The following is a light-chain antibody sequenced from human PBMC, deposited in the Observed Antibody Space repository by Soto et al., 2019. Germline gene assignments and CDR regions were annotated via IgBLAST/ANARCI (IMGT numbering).Light chain of an antibody. CDR2: GAS. CDR1: QSVSSSY. CDR3: QHYGSSTGT. Sequence: EIVLTQSPGTLSLSPGERATLSCRASQSVSSSYLAWYQQKPGQAPRLLLYGASNRATGIPDRFSGSGSGTDFTLTISRLEPEDYAVYYCQHYGSSTGTFGQGTKVDI. J-gene: IGKJ1*01. V-gene: IGKV3-20*01.